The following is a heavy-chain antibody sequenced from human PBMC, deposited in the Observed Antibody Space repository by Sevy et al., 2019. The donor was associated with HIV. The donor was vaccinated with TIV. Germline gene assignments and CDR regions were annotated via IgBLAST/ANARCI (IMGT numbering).Heavy chain of an antibody. V-gene: IGHV3-21*01. D-gene: IGHD3-10*01. CDR3: ARPYGSGSWEAFDI. CDR1: GFTFNTYT. Sequence: GGSLRLSCAASGFTFNTYTMNWVRQAPGEGLEWVSSIINSGNYIYYADSVKGRFTISRDNAKNSLFLQMNNLRAEDTAVYYCARPYGSGSWEAFDIWGQGTMVTVSS. CDR2: IINSGNYI. J-gene: IGHJ3*02.